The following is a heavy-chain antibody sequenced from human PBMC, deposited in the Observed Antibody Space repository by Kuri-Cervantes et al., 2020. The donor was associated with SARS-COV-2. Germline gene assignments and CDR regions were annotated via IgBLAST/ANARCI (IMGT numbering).Heavy chain of an antibody. CDR1: GFTLSSHS. Sequence: GESLKISCAASGFTLSSHSVNWVRQAPGKGLEWVSSIGSRSSSTYYSDSVRGRFTISRDNAKISLYLQMNSLRAEDTAVYYCARDPSQGRADIWGQGTMVTVSS. J-gene: IGHJ3*02. CDR3: ARDPSQGRADI. CDR2: IGSRSSST. V-gene: IGHV3-21*01.